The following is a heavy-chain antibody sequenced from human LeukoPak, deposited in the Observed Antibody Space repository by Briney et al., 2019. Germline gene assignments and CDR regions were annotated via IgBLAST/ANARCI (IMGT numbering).Heavy chain of an antibody. J-gene: IGHJ4*02. CDR1: GFTFSSYS. V-gene: IGHV3-21*01. CDR2: ISSSSSYI. Sequence: GGSLRLSCAASGFTFSSYSMNWVRQAPGKGLEWVSSISSSSSYIYYADSMKGRFTISRDNAKNSLYLQMNSLRAEDTAVYYCARSDYYGSGSSLYYFDYWGQGTLVTVSS. D-gene: IGHD3-10*01. CDR3: ARSDYYGSGSSLYYFDY.